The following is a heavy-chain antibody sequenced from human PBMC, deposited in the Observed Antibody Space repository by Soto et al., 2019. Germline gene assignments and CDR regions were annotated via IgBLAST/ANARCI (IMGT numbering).Heavy chain of an antibody. CDR2: IGTGNGYT. J-gene: IGHJ4*02. V-gene: IGHV1-3*04. D-gene: IGHD2-21*01. CDR3: AKGSRMWTPDY. CDR1: GYTFTDYA. Sequence: ASVKVSCKTSGYTFTDYAIHWVRQAPGHGLEWMGWIGTGNGYTKFSQNFQGRVTITRDTSATTAYMELTGLRSEDTAVYYCAKGSRMWTPDYWGQGTLVTVSS.